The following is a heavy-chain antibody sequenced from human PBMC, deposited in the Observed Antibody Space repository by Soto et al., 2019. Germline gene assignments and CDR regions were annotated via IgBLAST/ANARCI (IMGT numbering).Heavy chain of an antibody. J-gene: IGHJ5*02. D-gene: IGHD1-7*01. CDR3: GRESGETWDYEAS. CDR2: LNTYGNT. V-gene: IGHV4-4*07. Sequence: PSETLSLTCTVSGGSISSYRCSWIRQPAGKGLEWIGRLNTYGNTHYNPSLKSRVTVSVDTSRNQFFLTLRSVTAADSAVYHCGRESGETWDYEASWGQGTPVTVSS. CDR1: GGSISSYR.